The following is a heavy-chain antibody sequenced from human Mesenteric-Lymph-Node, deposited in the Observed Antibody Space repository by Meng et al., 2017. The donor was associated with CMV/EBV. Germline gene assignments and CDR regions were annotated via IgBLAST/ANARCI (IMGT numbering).Heavy chain of an antibody. Sequence: KASGYTFTSYFMHWVRQAPGQGLEWMGLINPSDGTTSYAQTFQGRVTMTRDTSTSTVYMELNSLRSEDTAVYFCARRDTGELLYASDYWGQGVLVTVSS. J-gene: IGHJ4*02. CDR1: GYTFTSYF. CDR3: ARRDTGELLYASDY. D-gene: IGHD3-10*01. V-gene: IGHV1-46*01. CDR2: INPSDGTT.